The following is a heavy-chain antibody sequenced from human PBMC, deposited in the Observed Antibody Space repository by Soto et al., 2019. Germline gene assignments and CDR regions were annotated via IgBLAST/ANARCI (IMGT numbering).Heavy chain of an antibody. CDR2: SSYNGGT. Sequence: LETLSLTCTVSTDSSSFTNSYWGWIRQPPGKGLQWIGSSSYNGGTFYNPSLKGRVVISFDTSKKQSSLQVTSVTAADTAVYFCARHRIEVVWRGFDFWGQGSPVTVSS. J-gene: IGHJ4*02. V-gene: IGHV4-39*01. D-gene: IGHD3-10*01. CDR1: TDSSSFTNSY. CDR3: ARHRIEVVWRGFDF.